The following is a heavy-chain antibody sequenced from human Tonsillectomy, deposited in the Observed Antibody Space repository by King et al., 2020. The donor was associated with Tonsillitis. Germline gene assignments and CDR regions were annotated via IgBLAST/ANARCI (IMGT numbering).Heavy chain of an antibody. V-gene: IGHV5-51*01. D-gene: IGHD4-11*01. CDR2: IYPGDSDT. J-gene: IGHJ2*01. CDR1: GYSFTSYW. Sequence: QLVQSGAEVKKPGESLKISCKGSGYSFTSYWIAWVRQMPGKGLEWMGIIYPGDSDTRYSPSFQGQVTTSADKSISTAYLQWSSLKASDTAMYYWARQRAGLDDYSTNKGDWYFDLWGRGTLVTVSS. CDR3: ARQRAGLDDYSTNKGDWYFDL.